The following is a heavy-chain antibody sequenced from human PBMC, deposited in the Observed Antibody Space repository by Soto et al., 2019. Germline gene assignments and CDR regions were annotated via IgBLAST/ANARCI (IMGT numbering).Heavy chain of an antibody. CDR1: GYTFTSYC. Sequence: GASVKVSCKASGYTFTSYCISWVRQAPGQGLEGMGWISAYNGNTNYAQKLQGRVTMTTDTSTSTAYMELRSLRSDDTAVYYCASTRTRLGYCSSTSCYANAFDIWGQGTMVTVSS. CDR2: ISAYNGNT. D-gene: IGHD2-2*01. J-gene: IGHJ3*02. CDR3: ASTRTRLGYCSSTSCYANAFDI. V-gene: IGHV1-18*01.